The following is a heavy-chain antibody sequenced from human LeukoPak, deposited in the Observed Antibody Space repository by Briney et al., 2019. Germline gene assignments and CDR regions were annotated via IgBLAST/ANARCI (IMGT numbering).Heavy chain of an antibody. Sequence: GGSLRLSRAASGFTFSSYAMHWVRQAPGKGLEWVAVISYDGSNKYYADSVKGRFTISRDNSKNTLYLQMNSLGAEDTAVYYCARGGRSDSSGYYDYWGQGTLVTVSS. V-gene: IGHV3-30*01. CDR1: GFTFSSYA. CDR2: ISYDGSNK. CDR3: ARGGRSDSSGYYDY. D-gene: IGHD3-22*01. J-gene: IGHJ4*02.